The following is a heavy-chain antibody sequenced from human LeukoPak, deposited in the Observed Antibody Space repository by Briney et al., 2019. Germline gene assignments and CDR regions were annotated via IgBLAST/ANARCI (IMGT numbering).Heavy chain of an antibody. V-gene: IGHV3-74*01. J-gene: IGHJ4*02. CDR1: GFTFSNYW. CDR3: ARERKDCSSTSCYHGSFDY. Sequence: GGSLRLSCVTSGFTFSNYWMHWVRQAPGKGLVWVSRINSDGSSTSYADSVKGRFTISRDNAKNSLYLQMNSLRAEDTAVYYCARERKDCSSTSCYHGSFDYWGQGTLVTVSS. D-gene: IGHD2-2*01. CDR2: INSDGSST.